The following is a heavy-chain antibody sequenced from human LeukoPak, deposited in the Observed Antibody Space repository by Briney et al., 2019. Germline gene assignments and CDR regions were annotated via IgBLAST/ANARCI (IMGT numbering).Heavy chain of an antibody. CDR3: ARSVIAALTYYYGMDV. J-gene: IGHJ6*02. D-gene: IGHD6-6*01. V-gene: IGHV3-11*01. CDR1: GFTFSDYY. CDR2: ISSSGSTI. Sequence: GGSLRLSCAASGFTFSDYYTSWIRQAPGKGLEWVSYISSSGSTIYYADSVKGRFTISRDNAKNSLYLQMSSLRAEDTAVYYCARSVIAALTYYYGMDVWGQGTTVTVSS.